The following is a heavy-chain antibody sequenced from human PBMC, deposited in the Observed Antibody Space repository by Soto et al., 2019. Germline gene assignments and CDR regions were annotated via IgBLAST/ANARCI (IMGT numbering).Heavy chain of an antibody. CDR3: ASRGSSGYPGY. Sequence: EVQLVESGGGLVKPGGSLRLSCAASGFTFSTYSMDWVRQAPGKGLEWVSCICSSSSYIYYVDSVKGRFTISRDNAKNSLYLQMNSLRAEDTAVYYCASRGSSGYPGYWGQGTLVTVSS. V-gene: IGHV3-21*01. CDR2: ICSSSSYI. J-gene: IGHJ4*02. D-gene: IGHD6-19*01. CDR1: GFTFSTYS.